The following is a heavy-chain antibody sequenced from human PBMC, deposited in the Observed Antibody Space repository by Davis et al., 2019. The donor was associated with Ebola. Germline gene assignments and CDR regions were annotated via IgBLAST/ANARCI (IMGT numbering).Heavy chain of an antibody. CDR3: ARGGSGSYIIGDYYYGMDV. CDR2: INPSGGST. Sequence: ASVKVSCKASGYTFTSYYMHWVRQAPGQGLEWMGIINPSGGSTSYAQKFQGRVTMTRDTSTSTVYMELSSLRSEDTAVYYCARGGSGSYIIGDYYYGMDVWGQGTTVTVSS. V-gene: IGHV1-46*01. J-gene: IGHJ6*02. CDR1: GYTFTSYY. D-gene: IGHD3-10*01.